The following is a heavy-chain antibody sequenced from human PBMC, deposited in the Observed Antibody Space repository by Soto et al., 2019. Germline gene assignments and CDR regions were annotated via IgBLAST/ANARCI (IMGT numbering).Heavy chain of an antibody. CDR2: IYYSGST. CDR3: AGWAGYYDFWSGRQEDY. D-gene: IGHD3-3*01. J-gene: IGHJ4*02. Sequence: SETLSLTCTVSGGSISSYYWSWIRQPPGKGLEWIGYIYYSGSTNYNPSLKSRVTISVDTSKNQFSLKLSSVTAAETAVYYCAGWAGYYDFWSGRQEDYWGQGTLVTVSS. CDR1: GGSISSYY. V-gene: IGHV4-59*01.